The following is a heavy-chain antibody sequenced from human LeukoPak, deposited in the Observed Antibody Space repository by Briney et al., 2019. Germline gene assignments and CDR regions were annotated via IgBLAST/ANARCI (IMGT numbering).Heavy chain of an antibody. CDR1: GGSISSGGYY. V-gene: IGHV4-31*03. CDR3: ARALSGWYFVGYYFDY. D-gene: IGHD6-19*01. J-gene: IGHJ4*02. Sequence: NTSETLSLTCTVSGGSISSGGYYWSWIRQHPGKGLEWIGYIYYSGSTYYNPSLKSRVTISVDTSKNQFSLKLSSVTAADTAVYYCARALSGWYFVGYYFDYWGQGTLVTVSS. CDR2: IYYSGST.